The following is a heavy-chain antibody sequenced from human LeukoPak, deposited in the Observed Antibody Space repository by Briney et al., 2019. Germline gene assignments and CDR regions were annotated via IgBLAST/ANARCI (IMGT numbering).Heavy chain of an antibody. CDR1: GFTVGSDY. D-gene: IGHD5-24*01. CDR2: IYSGGST. V-gene: IGHV3-53*01. CDR3: ARSPRDGYNYKYYFDY. Sequence: GGSLRLSCAASGFTVGSDYMTWVRQAPGKGLEWVSVIYSGGSTYYADSVKGRFTISRDNSKNTLYLQMNSLRAEDTAVYYCARSPRDGYNYKYYFDYWGQGTLVTVSS. J-gene: IGHJ4*02.